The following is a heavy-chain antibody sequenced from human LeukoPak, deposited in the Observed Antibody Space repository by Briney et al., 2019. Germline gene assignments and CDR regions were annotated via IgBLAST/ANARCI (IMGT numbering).Heavy chain of an antibody. CDR2: ISSSSSYI. Sequence: GGSLRLSCAASGFTFSSYRMHWVRPAPGKGLEWVSSISSSSSYIYYADSVKGRFTISRGTAKNSLYLQMNSLRAEDTAVYYCARGPIVGATSYYYYYMDVWGKGTTVTISS. D-gene: IGHD1-26*01. J-gene: IGHJ6*03. CDR1: GFTFSSYR. CDR3: ARGPIVGATSYYYYYMDV. V-gene: IGHV3-21*01.